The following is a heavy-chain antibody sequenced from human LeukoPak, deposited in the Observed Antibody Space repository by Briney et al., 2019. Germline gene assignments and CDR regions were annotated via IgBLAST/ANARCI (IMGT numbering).Heavy chain of an antibody. V-gene: IGHV3-23*01. CDR1: GFTLSSYA. CDR3: ARDEYGDYGCDR. CDR2: ISAGGGST. Sequence: PGGSLRLSCAASGFTLSSYASTWARQAPGKGLDRVSAISAGGGSTYYADSVKGRFTISRDNSKNTLYLQMNSLRAEDTAVYYCARDEYGDYGCDRWGQGTLVTVSS. D-gene: IGHD4-17*01. J-gene: IGHJ5*02.